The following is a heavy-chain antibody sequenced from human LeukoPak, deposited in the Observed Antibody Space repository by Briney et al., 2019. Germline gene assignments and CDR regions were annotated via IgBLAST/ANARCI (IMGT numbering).Heavy chain of an antibody. Sequence: SETLSLTCTVSGGSISSYYWIWIRQPPGKGLEWIGYIYYSGSTNYNPSLKSRVTISVDTSKNQFSLKLSSVTAADTAVYYCARGYYYDSSGFDYWGQGTLVTVSS. J-gene: IGHJ4*02. V-gene: IGHV4-59*01. CDR2: IYYSGST. CDR3: ARGYYYDSSGFDY. D-gene: IGHD3-22*01. CDR1: GGSISSYY.